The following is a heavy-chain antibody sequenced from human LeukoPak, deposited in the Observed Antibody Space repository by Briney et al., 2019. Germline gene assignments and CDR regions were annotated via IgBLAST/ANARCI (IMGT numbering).Heavy chain of an antibody. J-gene: IGHJ4*02. CDR1: GFTFDDYA. Sequence: PGGSLRLSCAASGFTFDDYAMYWVRQAPGKGLEWVSGNSWNSGSIGYADSVKGRFTISRDNAKNSLYLQMNSLRAEDTALYYCAKDNRVRAAAGACFDYWGQGILVTVSS. D-gene: IGHD6-13*01. CDR2: NSWNSGSI. V-gene: IGHV3-9*01. CDR3: AKDNRVRAAAGACFDY.